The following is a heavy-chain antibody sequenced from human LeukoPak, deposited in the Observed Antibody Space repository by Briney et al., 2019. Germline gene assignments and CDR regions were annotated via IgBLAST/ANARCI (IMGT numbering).Heavy chain of an antibody. J-gene: IGHJ3*02. V-gene: IGHV4-4*07. CDR2: IYTSGST. D-gene: IGHD3-10*01. CDR3: AKQRAYRGEWAFDI. CDR1: GGSISSYY. Sequence: SETLSLTCTVSGGSISSYYWSWIRQPAGKGLEWIGRIYTSGSTNYNPSLKSRITISVDTSKNQMSLWLNSVTAADTAVYYCAKQRAYRGEWAFDIWGQGTRVIVS.